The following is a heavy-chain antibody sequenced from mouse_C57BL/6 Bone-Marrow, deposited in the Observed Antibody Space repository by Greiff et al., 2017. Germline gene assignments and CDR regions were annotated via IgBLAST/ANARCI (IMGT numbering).Heavy chain of an antibody. Sequence: VQLQQSGPELVKPGASVKISCKASGYAFSSSWMNWVKQRPGKGLEWIGRIYPGDGDTNYNGKFKGKATLTADKSSSTAYMQLSSLTSEDSAVYFCYYYGSSYDPWGQGTLVTVSA. V-gene: IGHV1-82*01. CDR1: GYAFSSSW. J-gene: IGHJ3*01. D-gene: IGHD1-1*01. CDR2: IYPGDGDT. CDR3: YYYGSSYDP.